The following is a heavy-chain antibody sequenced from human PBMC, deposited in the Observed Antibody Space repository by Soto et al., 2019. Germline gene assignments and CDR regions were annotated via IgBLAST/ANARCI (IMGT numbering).Heavy chain of an antibody. V-gene: IGHV3-23*01. D-gene: IGHD3-3*01. Sequence: SLRLSCAASGFTFSSYAMSWVRQAPGKGLEWVSAISGSGGSTYYADSVKGRFTISRDDSKNTLYLQMNSLRAEDTAVYYCAKDPTSGAIFGVAPDYWGQGTLVTVSS. CDR2: ISGSGGST. J-gene: IGHJ4*02. CDR1: GFTFSSYA. CDR3: AKDPTSGAIFGVAPDY.